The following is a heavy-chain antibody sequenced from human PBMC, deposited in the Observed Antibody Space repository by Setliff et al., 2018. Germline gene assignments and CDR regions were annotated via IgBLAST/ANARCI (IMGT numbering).Heavy chain of an antibody. Sequence: SVQVSCKVSGSTISSYPLNWVRQAPGQGLEWMGWINTKTATPSYAQGFTGRFVFSLDTSASTAHLQIDSLTSEDTAVYYCARDLPTEYETIRDTFDVLGQGTKVTVSS. CDR3: ARDLPTEYETIRDTFDV. CDR2: INTKTATP. CDR1: GSTISSYP. J-gene: IGHJ3*01. D-gene: IGHD2-21*01. V-gene: IGHV7-4-1*01.